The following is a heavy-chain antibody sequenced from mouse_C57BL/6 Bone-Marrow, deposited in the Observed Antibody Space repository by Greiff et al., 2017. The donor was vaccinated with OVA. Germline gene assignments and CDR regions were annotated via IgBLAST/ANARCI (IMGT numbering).Heavy chain of an antibody. CDR3: ARDYASRGMDY. CDR2: INPSSGYT. D-gene: IGHD1-1*01. V-gene: IGHV1-4*01. Sequence: VQRVESGAELARPGASVKMSCKTSGYTFTSYTMHWVKQRPGQGLEWIGYINPSSGYTKYNQKFKDKATLTADKSSSTAYMQLSSLTSEDSAVYYCARDYASRGMDYWGQGTSVTVSS. J-gene: IGHJ4*01. CDR1: GYTFTSYT.